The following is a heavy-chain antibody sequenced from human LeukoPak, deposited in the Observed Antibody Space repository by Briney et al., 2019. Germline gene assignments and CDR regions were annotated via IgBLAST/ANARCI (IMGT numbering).Heavy chain of an antibody. CDR1: GDSVSSNSVT. D-gene: IGHD2-2*01. J-gene: IGHJ5*02. V-gene: IGHV6-1*01. Sequence: SQTLSLTCAISGDSVSSNSVTWNWIRQSPSRGLEWLGRTYYRSTWYNDYAVSVRGRITVNPDTSKNQFSLHLNSVTPEDTAVYFCERRRTEYPSFAPWGQGILAPLS. CDR2: TYYRSTWYN. CDR3: ERRRTEYPSFAP.